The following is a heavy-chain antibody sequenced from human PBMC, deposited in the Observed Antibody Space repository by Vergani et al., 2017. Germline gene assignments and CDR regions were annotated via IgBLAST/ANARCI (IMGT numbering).Heavy chain of an antibody. D-gene: IGHD4-17*01. CDR3: ASALATVSSY. CDR1: GFTFSSYA. J-gene: IGHJ4*02. CDR2: ISYDGSNK. Sequence: QVQLVESGGGVVQPGRSLRLSCAASGFTFSSYAMHWVRQAPGKGLEWVAVISYDGSNKYYADSVKGRFTISRDNSENTLYLQMNSLRAEDTAVYYCASALATVSSYWGQGTLVTVSS. V-gene: IGHV3-30-3*01.